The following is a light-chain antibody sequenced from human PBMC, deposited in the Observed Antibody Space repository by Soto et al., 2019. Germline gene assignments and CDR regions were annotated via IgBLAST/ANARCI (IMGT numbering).Light chain of an antibody. CDR2: AAS. V-gene: IGKV1-39*01. CDR1: QSISSY. J-gene: IGKJ1*01. Sequence: DIQMTQSPSSLSASVGDRVTITCRASQSISSYLNWYQQKPGKAPKLLIYAASSLQSGVPSRFSGSGSGTDFTHTISSLQPEDFATYYCQQSYSTLWTFGQGTKVDIK. CDR3: QQSYSTLWT.